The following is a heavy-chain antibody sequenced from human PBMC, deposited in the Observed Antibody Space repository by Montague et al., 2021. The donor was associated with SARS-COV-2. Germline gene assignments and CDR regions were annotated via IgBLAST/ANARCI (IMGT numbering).Heavy chain of an antibody. Sequence: SETLSLTCTVSGGSISSNNYYWDWIRQPPGKGLEWIGSIYDSGSTYYNPSLKSRVTISVDTSKNHFSLKLNSVTAADTAVYYCARRGRKLLPVATTIGGLDIWGQGAMVTVSS. CDR2: IYDSGST. CDR1: GGSISSNNYY. CDR3: ARRGRKLLPVATTIGGLDI. D-gene: IGHD5-12*01. J-gene: IGHJ3*02. V-gene: IGHV4-39*02.